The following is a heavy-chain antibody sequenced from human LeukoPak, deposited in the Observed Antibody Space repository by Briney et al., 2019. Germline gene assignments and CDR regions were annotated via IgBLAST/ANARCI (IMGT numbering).Heavy chain of an antibody. Sequence: PGGSLRLSCAASGFAFRTYPMHWVRQAPGKGLEWVALISYDGSTKYYADSVKGRFTISRDSSENTLYLQMDSLTVEDTATYHCAKDKGDYKNYAGVGVWGKGTTVTVSS. CDR2: ISYDGSTK. J-gene: IGHJ6*04. V-gene: IGHV3-30*01. CDR1: GFAFRTYP. D-gene: IGHD4-11*01. CDR3: AKDKGDYKNYAGVGV.